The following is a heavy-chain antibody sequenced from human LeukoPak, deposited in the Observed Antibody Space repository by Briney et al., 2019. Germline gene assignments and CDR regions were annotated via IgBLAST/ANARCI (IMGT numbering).Heavy chain of an antibody. CDR2: INAGNGNT. V-gene: IGHV1-3*01. CDR1: GYTFTSYA. J-gene: IGHJ3*02. Sequence: GASVKVSCKASGYTFTSYAMHWVRQAPGQRLEWMGWINAGNGNTKYSQKFQGRVTITADESTSTAYMELSSLRSEDTAVYYCARVGDMITFGGVIVDAFDIWGQGTMVTVSS. D-gene: IGHD3-16*02. CDR3: ARVGDMITFGGVIVDAFDI.